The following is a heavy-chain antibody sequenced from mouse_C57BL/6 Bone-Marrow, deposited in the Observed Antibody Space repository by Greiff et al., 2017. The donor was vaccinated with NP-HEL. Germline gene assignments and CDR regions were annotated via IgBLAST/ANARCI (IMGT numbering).Heavy chain of an antibody. CDR3: TRGGLLAWFAY. V-gene: IGHV14-1*01. CDR2: IDPEDGDT. CDR1: GFNIKDYY. Sequence: VQLQQSGAELVRPGASVKLSCTASGFNIKDYYMHWVKQRPEQGLEWIGRIDPEDGDTEYAPKFQGKATMTADTSSNTAYLQLSSLTSEDTAVDYCTRGGLLAWFAYWGQGTLVTVSA. J-gene: IGHJ3*01. D-gene: IGHD2-3*01.